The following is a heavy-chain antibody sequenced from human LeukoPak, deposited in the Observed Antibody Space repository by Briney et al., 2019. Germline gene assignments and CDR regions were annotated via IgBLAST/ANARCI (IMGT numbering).Heavy chain of an antibody. Sequence: ASVKVSCKASGYTFTGYYMHWLRQAPGQGLEWMGWINPNSGDTNYAQKFQGRVTMTRDTSISTAYMELSRLTSDDTAMYYCARDGGLDYWGQGTLITVSS. CDR3: ARDGGLDY. V-gene: IGHV1-2*02. D-gene: IGHD2-15*01. CDR1: GYTFTGYY. J-gene: IGHJ4*02. CDR2: INPNSGDT.